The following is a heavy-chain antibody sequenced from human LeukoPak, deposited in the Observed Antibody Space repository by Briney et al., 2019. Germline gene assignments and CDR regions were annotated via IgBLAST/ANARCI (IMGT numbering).Heavy chain of an antibody. CDR2: ISGSGGTT. CDR3: AKDRSSGWPGRAGVLDY. D-gene: IGHD6-19*01. J-gene: IGHJ4*02. Sequence: PGGSLRLSCAASGFTFSSYATSWVRQAPGKGLEWVSAISGSGGTTYYADSVKGRFTISRDNSKNTLYLQMNSLRAEDTAVYYCAKDRSSGWPGRAGVLDYWGQGTLVTVSS. CDR1: GFTFSSYA. V-gene: IGHV3-23*01.